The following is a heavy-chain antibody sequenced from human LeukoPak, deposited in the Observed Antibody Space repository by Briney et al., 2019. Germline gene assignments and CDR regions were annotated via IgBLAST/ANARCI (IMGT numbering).Heavy chain of an antibody. CDR2: ISRSDGTA. J-gene: IGHJ4*02. Sequence: GGSLRLSCAASGFTFSAFATNWVRQAPGKGLEWVSFISRSDGTAYYADSVKGRFTISRDNSKNTLYLQMNSLRAEDTAQYFCARDDYGDWPPLFDYWGQGTLVTVSS. CDR1: GFTFSAFA. CDR3: ARDDYGDWPPLFDY. V-gene: IGHV3-23*01. D-gene: IGHD4-17*01.